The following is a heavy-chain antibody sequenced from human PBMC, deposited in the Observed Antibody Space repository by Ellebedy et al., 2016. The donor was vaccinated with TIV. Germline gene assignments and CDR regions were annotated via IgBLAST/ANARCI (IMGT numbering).Heavy chain of an antibody. CDR1: GGTFSSYA. CDR2: IIPIFGTA. V-gene: IGHV1-69*13. D-gene: IGHD2-8*01. Sequence: SVKVSXXASGGTFSSYAISWVRQAPGQGLEWMGGIIPIFGTANYAQKFQGRVTITADESTSTAYMELSSLRSEDTAVYYCARIGYCTNGVCPSRTQYYYYGMDVWGQGTTVTVSS. J-gene: IGHJ6*02. CDR3: ARIGYCTNGVCPSRTQYYYYGMDV.